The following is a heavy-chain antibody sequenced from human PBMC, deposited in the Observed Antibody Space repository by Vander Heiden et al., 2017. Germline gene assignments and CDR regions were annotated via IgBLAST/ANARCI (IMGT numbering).Heavy chain of an antibody. CDR1: GFTFSSYA. V-gene: IGHV3-30*18. CDR2: ISYHGSNI. D-gene: IGHD6-19*01. CDR3: AKDAYGSGPGFFDY. Sequence: QVQLVESGGGVVQPGRSLRLSCAASGFTFSSYAMHWVRQAPGKGLEWVAVISYHGSNIYYADSVKGRFTISRDNSKNTLYLQMNSLRAEDTAVYYCAKDAYGSGPGFFDYWGQGSLGTVSS. J-gene: IGHJ4*02.